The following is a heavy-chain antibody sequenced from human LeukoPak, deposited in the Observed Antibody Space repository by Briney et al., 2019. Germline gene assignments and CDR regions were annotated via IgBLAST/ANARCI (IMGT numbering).Heavy chain of an antibody. Sequence: PSETLSLTCTVSGGSISSSSYYWGWIRQPPGKGLEWIVSISYSGSTNYNPSLKSRVTISVDTSKNQFSLKLSSVTAADTAVYYCARGGSYGGNWFDPWGQGTLVTVSS. CDR1: GGSISSSSYY. V-gene: IGHV4-39*07. D-gene: IGHD1-26*01. CDR3: ARGGSYGGNWFDP. CDR2: ISYSGST. J-gene: IGHJ5*02.